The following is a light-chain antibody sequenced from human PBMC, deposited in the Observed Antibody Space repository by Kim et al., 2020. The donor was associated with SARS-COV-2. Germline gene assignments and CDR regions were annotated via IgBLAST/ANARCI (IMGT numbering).Light chain of an antibody. Sequence: SYELTQPPSVSVSPGQTASITCSGDKLGDKYACWYQQKPGQSPVVVIYQDRKRPSGIPERFSGSNSGNTATLTISGTQAMDEADYYCQAWDSSTAVVFGGGTKVTVL. CDR1: KLGDKY. V-gene: IGLV3-1*01. J-gene: IGLJ2*01. CDR2: QDR. CDR3: QAWDSSTAVV.